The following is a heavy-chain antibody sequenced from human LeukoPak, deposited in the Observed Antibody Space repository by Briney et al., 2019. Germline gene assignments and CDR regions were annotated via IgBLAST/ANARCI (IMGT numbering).Heavy chain of an antibody. D-gene: IGHD5-12*01. CDR1: GGSISSYY. CDR3: ASAGGYSGYASN. J-gene: IGHJ4*02. CDR2: IYSSGST. V-gene: IGHV4-4*07. Sequence: PSETLSLACTVSGGSISSYYWSWIRQSAGKGLEWIGRIYSSGSTDYNPSLKSRVTISLDTSKNKFSLNLTSVSVADTAVYYCASAGGYSGYASNWGQGTLVTVSS.